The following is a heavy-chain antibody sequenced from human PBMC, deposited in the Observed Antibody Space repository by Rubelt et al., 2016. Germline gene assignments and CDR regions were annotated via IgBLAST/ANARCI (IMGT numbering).Heavy chain of an antibody. CDR1: EYTLAPYA. J-gene: IGHJ4*02. Sequence: QVQLVQSGAEVKEPGASVKISCRASEYTLAPYAIHWVRQAPGQRLEWMGWINAGNGNTRYSQKLQGRVTITWDTSASTAYMEVNSLRSEDTAVYHCASPYPAGWGQGTLVSVSA. CDR2: INAGNGNT. CDR3: ASPYPAG. V-gene: IGHV1-3*01.